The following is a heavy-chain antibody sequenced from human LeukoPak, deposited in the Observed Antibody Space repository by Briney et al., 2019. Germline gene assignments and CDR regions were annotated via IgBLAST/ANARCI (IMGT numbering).Heavy chain of an antibody. CDR1: GFTFSSYW. V-gene: IGHV3-7*01. Sequence: GGSLRLSCAASGFTFSSYWMSWVRQAPGKGLEWVANIKQDGSEKYYVDSVKGRFTISRDNAKNSLYLQMNSLRAEDTAVYYCARAEFYCSGGSCYDPLETTGYFDYWGQGTLVTVSS. CDR2: IKQDGSEK. J-gene: IGHJ4*02. CDR3: ARAEFYCSGGSCYDPLETTGYFDY. D-gene: IGHD2-15*01.